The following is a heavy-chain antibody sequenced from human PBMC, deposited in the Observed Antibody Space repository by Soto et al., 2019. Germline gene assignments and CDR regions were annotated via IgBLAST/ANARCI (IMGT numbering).Heavy chain of an antibody. D-gene: IGHD6-13*01. CDR1: GYTFTSYG. J-gene: IGHJ6*02. Sequence: QVQLVQSGAEVKKPGASVKVSCKASGYTFTSYGISWVRQAPGQGLEWMGWISAYNGNTNYAQKLQGRVTMTTDTSTSTAYMELRRLRSDDTAVDYWASLRIAAADPYGMDVGGHGTTVTVSS. V-gene: IGHV1-18*01. CDR3: ASLRIAAADPYGMDV. CDR2: ISAYNGNT.